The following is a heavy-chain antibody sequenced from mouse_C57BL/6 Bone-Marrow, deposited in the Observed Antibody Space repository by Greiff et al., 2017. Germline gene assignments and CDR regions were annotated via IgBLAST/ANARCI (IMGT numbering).Heavy chain of an antibody. V-gene: IGHV3-6*01. D-gene: IGHD1-1*01. J-gene: IGHJ1*03. CDR2: ISYDGSN. Sequence: VQLKEPGPGLVKPSQSLSLTCSVTGYSITSGYYWNWIRQFPGNKLEWMGYISYDGSNNYNPSLKNRISITRDTSKNQFFLKLNSVTTEDTATYYCAREGYYYGSSRYWYFDVWGTGTTVTVSS. CDR3: AREGYYYGSSRYWYFDV. CDR1: GYSITSGYY.